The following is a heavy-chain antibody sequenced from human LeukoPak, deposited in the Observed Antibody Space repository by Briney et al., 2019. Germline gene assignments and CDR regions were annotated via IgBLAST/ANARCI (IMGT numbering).Heavy chain of an antibody. J-gene: IGHJ3*02. CDR1: GFTFDDYA. CDR3: AKDRNPGGITIFGVATDAFDI. Sequence: QPGGSLRLSCAASGFTFDDYAMHWVRQAPGKGLEWVAFIRYDGSNKYYAGSVKGRFTISRDNSKNTMYLQMNSLRAEDTAVYYCAKDRNPGGITIFGVATDAFDIWGQGTMVTVSS. D-gene: IGHD3-3*01. CDR2: IRYDGSNK. V-gene: IGHV3-30*02.